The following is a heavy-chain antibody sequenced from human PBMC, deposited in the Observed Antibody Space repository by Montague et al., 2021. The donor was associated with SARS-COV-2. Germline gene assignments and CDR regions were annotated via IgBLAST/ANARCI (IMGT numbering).Heavy chain of an antibody. CDR3: ARDFPTGRYYFDF. Sequence: TLSLTCTVSGAPINIGNYYWNWIRQPAGKGLEWIGRIYTSGRTDYNPSLKSRLTISFNTSKNEFSLRLNSLTAAATAVYYCARDFPTGRYYFDFWGQGTLVIVSS. CDR2: IYTSGRT. V-gene: IGHV4-61*02. D-gene: IGHD3-10*01. J-gene: IGHJ4*02. CDR1: GAPINIGNYY.